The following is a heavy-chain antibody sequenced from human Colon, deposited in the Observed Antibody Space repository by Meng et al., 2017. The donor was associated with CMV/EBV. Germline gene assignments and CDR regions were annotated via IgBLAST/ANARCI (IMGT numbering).Heavy chain of an antibody. CDR1: GFTFSSYS. Sequence: GESLKLSCAASGFTFSSYSMNWVRQAPGKGLEWVSSISSSSSYIYYADSVKGRFTISRDTSQNTVYLQMDTLRVEDTAMYYCARQINWNPADAFDIWGQGTMVTVSS. D-gene: IGHD1-1*01. CDR2: ISSSSSYI. J-gene: IGHJ3*02. CDR3: ARQINWNPADAFDI. V-gene: IGHV3-21*04.